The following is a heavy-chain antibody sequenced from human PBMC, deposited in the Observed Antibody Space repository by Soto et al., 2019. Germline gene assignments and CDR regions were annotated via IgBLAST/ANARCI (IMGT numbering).Heavy chain of an antibody. CDR2: ISSSSSYI. Sequence: GGSLRLSCAASGFTFSSYSMNWVRQAPGKGLEWVSSISSSSSYIYYADSVKGRFTISRDNAKNSLYLQMNSLRAEDTAVYYCARVYNPGIAVAGSFDYWGQGTLVTVSS. J-gene: IGHJ4*02. CDR3: ARVYNPGIAVAGSFDY. V-gene: IGHV3-21*01. CDR1: GFTFSSYS. D-gene: IGHD6-19*01.